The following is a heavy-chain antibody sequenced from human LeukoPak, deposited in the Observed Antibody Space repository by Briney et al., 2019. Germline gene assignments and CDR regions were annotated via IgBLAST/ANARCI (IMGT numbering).Heavy chain of an antibody. Sequence: PGGSLRLSCAASGFTFDDYAMHRVRQAPGKGLEWVSGISWNSGSIGYADSVKGRFTISRDNAKNSLYLQMNSLRAEDTALYYCAKDLYDYVWGSPGTWGQGTLVTVSS. V-gene: IGHV3-9*01. CDR3: AKDLYDYVWGSPGT. J-gene: IGHJ4*02. CDR2: ISWNSGSI. CDR1: GFTFDDYA. D-gene: IGHD3-16*01.